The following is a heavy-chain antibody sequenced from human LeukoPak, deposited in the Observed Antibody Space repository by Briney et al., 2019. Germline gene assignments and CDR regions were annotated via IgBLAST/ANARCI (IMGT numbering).Heavy chain of an antibody. J-gene: IGHJ5*02. CDR3: ASGNWFDP. V-gene: IGHV4-30-4*01. CDR1: GVSISSGDYY. Sequence: PSETLSLTCTVSGVSISSGDYYWSWIRQPPGKGLEWIGYTYYSGSTYYNPSLKSRVTISVDTSKNQFSLKLSSVTAADTAVYYCASGNWFDPWGQGTLVTVSS. CDR2: TYYSGST.